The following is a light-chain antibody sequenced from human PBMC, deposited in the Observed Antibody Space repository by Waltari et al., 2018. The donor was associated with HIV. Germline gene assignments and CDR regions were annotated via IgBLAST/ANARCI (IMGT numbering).Light chain of an antibody. CDR2: GAS. CDR1: QSVSSY. J-gene: IGKJ4*01. V-gene: IGKV3-11*01. CDR3: QQRRNWPPGAT. Sequence: EIVLTQSPATLSLSPGERATLSCRASQSVSSYLAWYQQKPGQAPKLLIYGASNWATGIPARFSGSGSGTDFTLTISSLEPEDFAVYYCQQRRNWPPGATFGGGTKVEIK.